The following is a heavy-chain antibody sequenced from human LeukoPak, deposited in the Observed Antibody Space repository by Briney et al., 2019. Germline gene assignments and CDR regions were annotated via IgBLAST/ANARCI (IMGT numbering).Heavy chain of an antibody. CDR3: AGAMTVTTVKGPFDP. CDR1: GYTFTSYY. Sequence: ASVKVSCKASGYTFTSYYIHWVRQAPGQGLEWMGIINPSGGSASYAQQFQGRVTMTRDTSTSTVYMELSSLRSEDTAVYYCAGAMTVTTVKGPFDPWGQGTLVAVSS. V-gene: IGHV1-46*01. CDR2: INPSGGSA. J-gene: IGHJ5*02. D-gene: IGHD4-17*01.